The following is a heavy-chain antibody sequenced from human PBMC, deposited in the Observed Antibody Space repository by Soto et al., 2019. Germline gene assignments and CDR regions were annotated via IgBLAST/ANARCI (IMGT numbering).Heavy chain of an antibody. CDR2: VKSKTDGGTV. V-gene: IGHV3-15*01. CDR1: GFTFSDVW. Sequence: EVQLVESGGGLVKPGGSLRLSCAASGFTFSDVWMTWVRQAPGKGLEWVGRVKSKTDGGTVDYAAPVKGRFIISRDDSPSTVSLKLDGWKIEDTAVYYCPSPSGGGRTVDYWGQGTLVTVSS. J-gene: IGHJ4*02. D-gene: IGHD3-16*01. CDR3: PSPSGGGRTVDY.